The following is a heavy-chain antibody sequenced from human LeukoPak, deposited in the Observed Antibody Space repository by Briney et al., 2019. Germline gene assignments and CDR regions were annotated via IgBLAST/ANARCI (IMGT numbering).Heavy chain of an antibody. Sequence: ASVKVSCKASGYTFSSHDINWVRQVPGHGLEWLGWMNPNSGNTGYAQKFQGRVTITTDESTSTAYMELSSLRSEDTAVYYCARGGTIVVVPAAARSWFDPWGQGTLVTVSS. D-gene: IGHD2-2*01. V-gene: IGHV1-8*01. CDR3: ARGGTIVVVPAAARSWFDP. J-gene: IGHJ5*02. CDR2: MNPNSGNT. CDR1: GYTFSSHD.